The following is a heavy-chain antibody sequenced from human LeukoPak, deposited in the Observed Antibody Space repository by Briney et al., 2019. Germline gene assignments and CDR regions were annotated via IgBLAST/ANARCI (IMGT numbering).Heavy chain of an antibody. Sequence: GGSLRLSCAASGFTFSNAWMAWVRQAPGKGLEWFGRIRSKNDGGTIGYAAPVKDRFTISRDDSKSTLYLQMNSLEIEDTAVYFCTTDRTMKGYWGQGTLVTVSS. V-gene: IGHV3-15*01. CDR2: IRSKNDGGTI. CDR1: GFTFSNAW. J-gene: IGHJ4*02. D-gene: IGHD3-22*01. CDR3: TTDRTMKGY.